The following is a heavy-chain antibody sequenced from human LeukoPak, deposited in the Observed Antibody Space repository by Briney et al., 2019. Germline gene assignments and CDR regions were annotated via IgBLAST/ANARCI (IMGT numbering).Heavy chain of an antibody. CDR2: ISSTEGT. V-gene: IGHV4-4*07. CDR3: ARLRRDINDWYADDC. D-gene: IGHD6-19*01. J-gene: IGHJ4*02. Sequence: SETLSLTCSVSGGSVNTYYWSWIRQSAGKGLEWIGRISSTEGTNYNPSLKSRVSMSVDASKNQVSLKLGSVTAADTAVYYCARLRRDINDWYADDCWGQGTLVTVSS. CDR1: GGSVNTYY.